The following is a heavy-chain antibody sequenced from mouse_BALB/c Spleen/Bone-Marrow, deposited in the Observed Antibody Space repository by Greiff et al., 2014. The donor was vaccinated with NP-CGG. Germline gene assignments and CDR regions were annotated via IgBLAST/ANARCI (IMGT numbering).Heavy chain of an antibody. CDR2: INPYNGGT. CDR3: ARRDGNFYYAMDY. D-gene: IGHD2-3*01. CDR1: DYSFTDYT. J-gene: IGHJ4*01. Sequence: EVHLVESGPELVKPGASMKISCKASDYSFTDYTMNWVKQSHGKNLEWIGLINPYNGGTSYNQKFKGKATLTVDKSSSTAYMELLSLTSEDSAVYYCARRDGNFYYAMDYWGQGTSVTVSS. V-gene: IGHV1-19*01.